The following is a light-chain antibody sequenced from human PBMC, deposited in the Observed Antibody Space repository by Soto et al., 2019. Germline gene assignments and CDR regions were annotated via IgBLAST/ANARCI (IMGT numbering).Light chain of an antibody. J-gene: IGKJ3*01. CDR3: RQYHSLPFT. Sequence: DIQMPQSPSSLSASVGDRITITCQASQDISKYLIWYQQTPGKAPKFLIYEASNLERGVPSRFSGSGSGTDFTFAINSLQPEDIATYYCRQYHSLPFTFGPGTKLDIK. CDR2: EAS. V-gene: IGKV1-33*01. CDR1: QDISKY.